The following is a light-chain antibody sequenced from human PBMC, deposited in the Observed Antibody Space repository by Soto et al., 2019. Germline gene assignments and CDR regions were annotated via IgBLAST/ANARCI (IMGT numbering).Light chain of an antibody. CDR2: QTS. J-gene: IGKJ1*01. V-gene: IGKV3D-11*03. CDR3: QQCGSSPWT. CDR1: QYINTR. Sequence: EIVLTQSPATLSSFPGDRVTLSCRASQYINTRLAWYQHRPGQAPRLLIYQTSLRAAGIPARFSASGSGTDFTLTISDVQPEDFAVYYCQQCGSSPWTFGQGTKVDIK.